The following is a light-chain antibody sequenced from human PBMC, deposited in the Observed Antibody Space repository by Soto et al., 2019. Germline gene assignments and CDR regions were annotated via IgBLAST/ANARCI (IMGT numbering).Light chain of an antibody. CDR1: GSDVDGYDF. V-gene: IGLV2-11*01. CDR3: CSFAGTYTVV. CDR2: DVS. J-gene: IGLJ2*01. Sequence: QSVLTQPRSVSGSPGQSVTLSCSGSGSDVDGYDFVSWYQQHPGKAPKLIIYDVSKRPSGVPDRYSGSKSGNTASLTISGLQAEDEADYYCCSFAGTYTVVFGGGTKLTVL.